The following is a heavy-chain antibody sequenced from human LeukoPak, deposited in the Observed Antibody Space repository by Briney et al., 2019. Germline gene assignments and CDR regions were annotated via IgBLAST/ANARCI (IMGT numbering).Heavy chain of an antibody. CDR3: ARYCSGVSCYSRGLDY. Sequence: SESMSLTWTLSGRSLTNYYWSWIRPPPGGGRGWVGYAYYIGSNSYNPSLKSRVTISVDTSTTQISLRMSSVTAADTAVYVCARYCSGVSCYSRGLDYWGQGTGITVS. CDR1: GRSLTNYY. J-gene: IGHJ4*02. CDR2: AYYIGSN. D-gene: IGHD2-15*01. V-gene: IGHV4-59*01.